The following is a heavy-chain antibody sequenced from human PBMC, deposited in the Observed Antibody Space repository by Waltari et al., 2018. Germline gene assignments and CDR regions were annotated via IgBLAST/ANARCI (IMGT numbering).Heavy chain of an antibody. D-gene: IGHD5-12*01. J-gene: IGHJ3*02. Sequence: QLQLQESGPGLVKPSETLSLTCTVSGGSISSSSYYWGWIRQPPGKGLEWIGSIYYSGSTYYNPSLKSRVTISVDTSKNQFALKLGSVTAADTAVYYCARRDIVATIGRDAFDIWGQGTMVTVSS. CDR2: IYYSGST. CDR1: GGSISSSSYY. CDR3: ARRDIVATIGRDAFDI. V-gene: IGHV4-39*01.